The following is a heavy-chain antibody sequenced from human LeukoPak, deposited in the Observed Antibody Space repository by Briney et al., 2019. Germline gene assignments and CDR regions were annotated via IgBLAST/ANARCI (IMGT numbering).Heavy chain of an antibody. D-gene: IGHD2-8*01. CDR1: GFTFSSYS. J-gene: IGHJ6*03. CDR3: ANGNRCTSPNCLGYYYFYMDV. Sequence: GGSLRLSCAASGFTFSSYSMNWVRQAPGKGLEWVSYISSSSSTIYYADSVKGRFTISRDNAKNSLYLQMNSLRAEDTAVYYCANGNRCTSPNCLGYYYFYMDVWGKGTTVTVSS. V-gene: IGHV3-48*01. CDR2: ISSSSSTI.